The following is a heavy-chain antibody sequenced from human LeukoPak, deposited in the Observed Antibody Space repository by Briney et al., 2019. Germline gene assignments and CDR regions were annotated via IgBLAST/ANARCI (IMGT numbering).Heavy chain of an antibody. V-gene: IGHV3-30-3*01. CDR1: GFTFSSNA. Sequence: HPGGSLRLSCAASGFTFSSNAMHWVRQAPGKGLEWVAVISYDASNKYYVDSVKGRFTISRDNSKNTLYLQMNSLRGEDTSVYYCARGSGSSTRGWFDPWGQGTLVTVSS. CDR3: ARGSGSSTRGWFDP. CDR2: ISYDASNK. D-gene: IGHD6-13*01. J-gene: IGHJ5*02.